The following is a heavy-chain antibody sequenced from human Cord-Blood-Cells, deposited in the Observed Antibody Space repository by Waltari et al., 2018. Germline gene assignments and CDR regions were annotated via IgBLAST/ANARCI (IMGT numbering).Heavy chain of an antibody. D-gene: IGHD1-26*01. V-gene: IGHV4-34*01. J-gene: IGHJ5*02. CDR2: INHSGST. Sequence: QVQLQQWGAGLLKPSETLSLTCAVYGGSFSGYYWSWIRQPPGKGLEWIGEINHSGSTNYNPALKSRVTRSVDTAKNQFSLKLSSGTAADTAVYYCARHGMAPNWFDPWGQGTLVTVSS. CDR1: GGSFSGYY. CDR3: ARHGMAPNWFDP.